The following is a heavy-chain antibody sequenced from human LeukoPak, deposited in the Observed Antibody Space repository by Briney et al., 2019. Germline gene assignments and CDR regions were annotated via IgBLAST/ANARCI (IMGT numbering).Heavy chain of an antibody. Sequence: VASVKVSCEASGYTFTGYYMHWVRQAPGQGLEWMGWINPNSGGTNYAQKFQGRVTMTRDTSISTAYMELSRLRSDDTAVYYCARDLGYCSSTSCYVSYYYGMDVWGQGTTVTVSS. CDR2: INPNSGGT. J-gene: IGHJ6*02. CDR1: GYTFTGYY. D-gene: IGHD2-2*01. V-gene: IGHV1-2*02. CDR3: ARDLGYCSSTSCYVSYYYGMDV.